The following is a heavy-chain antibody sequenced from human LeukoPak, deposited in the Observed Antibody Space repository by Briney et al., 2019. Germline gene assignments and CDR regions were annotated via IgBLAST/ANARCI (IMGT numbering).Heavy chain of an antibody. CDR1: GYTFTSYG. V-gene: IGHV1-18*01. Sequence: ASVKVSCKASGYTFTSYGISWVRQAPGQGLEWMGWISAYNGNTNHAQKLQGRVTMTTDTSTSTAYMELRSLRSDVTAVYYCARDFAATHFPNCLDYWGQGTLVTVSS. CDR2: ISAYNGNT. J-gene: IGHJ4*02. D-gene: IGHD2-15*01. CDR3: ARDFAATHFPNCLDY.